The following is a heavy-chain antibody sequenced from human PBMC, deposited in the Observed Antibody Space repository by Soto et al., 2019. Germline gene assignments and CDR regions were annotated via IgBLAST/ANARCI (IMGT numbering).Heavy chain of an antibody. CDR2: ISGSGGST. Sequence: SCAASGFTFSSYAMSWVRQAPGKGLEWVSAISGSGGSTYYADSVKGRFTISRDNSKNTLYLQMNSLRAEDTAVYYCANGLLWFGEAGYWGQGTLVTVSS. V-gene: IGHV3-23*01. D-gene: IGHD3-10*01. J-gene: IGHJ4*02. CDR1: GFTFSSYA. CDR3: ANGLLWFGEAGY.